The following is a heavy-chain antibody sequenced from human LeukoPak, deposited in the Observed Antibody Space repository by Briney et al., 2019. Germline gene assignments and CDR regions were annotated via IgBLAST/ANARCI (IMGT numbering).Heavy chain of an antibody. CDR3: ASRSGSYYAFDI. CDR2: IFYTGST. V-gene: IGHV4-59*08. J-gene: IGHJ3*02. Sequence: PSETLSLTCTVSGGSITSNYWSWIRQPPGKGLEWIGYIFYTGSTNYNPSLKSRVTISVDTSKNQFSLKLSSVTAADTAVYYCASRSGSYYAFDIWGQGTMVTVSS. D-gene: IGHD1-26*01. CDR1: GGSITSNY.